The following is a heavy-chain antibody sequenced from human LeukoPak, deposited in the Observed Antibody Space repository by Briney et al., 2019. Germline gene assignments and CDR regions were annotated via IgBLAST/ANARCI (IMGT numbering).Heavy chain of an antibody. D-gene: IGHD3-3*01. Sequence: ASVKVSCKASGYTFTGYYMHWVRQAPGQGLEWMGLINPSGGSTSYAQKFQGRVTMTRDMSTSTVYMELSSLRSEDTAVYYCARVKGYDFWSGYFSLSGYMDVWGKGTTVTVSS. CDR1: GYTFTGYY. V-gene: IGHV1-46*01. J-gene: IGHJ6*03. CDR3: ARVKGYDFWSGYFSLSGYMDV. CDR2: INPSGGST.